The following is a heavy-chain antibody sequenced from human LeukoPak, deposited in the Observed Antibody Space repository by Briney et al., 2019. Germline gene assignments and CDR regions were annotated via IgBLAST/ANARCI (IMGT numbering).Heavy chain of an antibody. D-gene: IGHD3-3*01. CDR1: GFTFSSYW. Sequence: GGSLRLSRAASGFTFSSYWMHWVRQAPGKGLVWVSRINTDGSSTSYADSVKGRFTISRDNAKNTLYLQMNSLRAEDTAVYYCARGDYDFWSGPTHYDYWGQGILVTVSS. V-gene: IGHV3-74*01. J-gene: IGHJ4*02. CDR3: ARGDYDFWSGPTHYDY. CDR2: INTDGSST.